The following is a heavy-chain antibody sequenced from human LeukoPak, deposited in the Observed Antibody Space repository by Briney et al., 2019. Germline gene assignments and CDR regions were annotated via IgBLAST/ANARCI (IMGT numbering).Heavy chain of an antibody. Sequence: SETLSLTCAVSGYSISSGYYCGWVRQPPGKGLEWIGSLYHSGSTYYNPSLKSRVTISVDTSKNQFSLKLTSVTAADTAVYYCARGGYSNGYYNYFMDVWGKGTTVTVSS. CDR1: GYSISSGYY. V-gene: IGHV4-38-2*01. J-gene: IGHJ6*03. D-gene: IGHD4-11*01. CDR3: ARGGYSNGYYNYFMDV. CDR2: LYHSGST.